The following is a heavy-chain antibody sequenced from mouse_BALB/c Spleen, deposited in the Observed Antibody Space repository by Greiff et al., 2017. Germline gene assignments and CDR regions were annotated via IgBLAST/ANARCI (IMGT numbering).Heavy chain of an antibody. D-gene: IGHD2-4*01. Sequence: QVTLKESGPGILQPSQTLSLTCSFSGFSLSTSGMGVSWIRQPSGKGLEWLAHIYWDDDKRYNPSLKSRLTISKDTSRNQVFLKITSVDTADTATYYCARRAIDYGFDYWGQGTTLTVSS. V-gene: IGHV8-12*01. CDR3: ARRAIDYGFDY. CDR1: GFSLSTSGMG. CDR2: IYWDDDK. J-gene: IGHJ2*01.